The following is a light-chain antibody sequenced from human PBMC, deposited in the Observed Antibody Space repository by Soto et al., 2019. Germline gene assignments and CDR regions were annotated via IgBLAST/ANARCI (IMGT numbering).Light chain of an antibody. CDR1: QSVSSYY. J-gene: IGKJ1*01. CDR2: AAS. CDR3: QQYGSSPQT. V-gene: IGKV3-20*01. Sequence: EIVLTQSPGTLSLSPGERATLSCRASQSVSSYYLAWYQQKPGQAPRLLIYAASSRATGIPDRFSGGGSGTDFTLTISRLEPEDFAVYYCQQYGSSPQTFGQGTKVEIK.